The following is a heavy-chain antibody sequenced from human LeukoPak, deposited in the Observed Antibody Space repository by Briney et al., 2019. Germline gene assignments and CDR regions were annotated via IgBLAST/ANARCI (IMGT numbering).Heavy chain of an antibody. Sequence: GGSLRLSCAASGFTFSRYSMNWVRQAPGKGLEWVSSISSSSSYIYYANSVKGRFTISRDNAKTSLYLQVNSLRAEDTAVYYCARDRLIYGDYGDAFDIWGQGTMVTVSS. CDR1: GFTFSRYS. V-gene: IGHV3-21*01. CDR2: ISSSSSYI. D-gene: IGHD4-17*01. J-gene: IGHJ3*02. CDR3: ARDRLIYGDYGDAFDI.